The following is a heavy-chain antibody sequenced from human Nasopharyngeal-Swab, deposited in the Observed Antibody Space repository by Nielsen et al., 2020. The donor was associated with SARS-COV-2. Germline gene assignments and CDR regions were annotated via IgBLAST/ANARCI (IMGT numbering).Heavy chain of an antibody. J-gene: IGHJ4*02. Sequence: GESLKTSCKASGYTFTSYGISWVRQAPGQGLEWMGWISAYNGRTYYAQKFQGRVTMTTDTSTSTAYMDLRNLRSDDTAVYYCARDPRGPDYWGQGTLVTVSS. CDR2: ISAYNGRT. CDR3: ARDPRGPDY. D-gene: IGHD6-25*01. CDR1: GYTFTSYG. V-gene: IGHV1-18*01.